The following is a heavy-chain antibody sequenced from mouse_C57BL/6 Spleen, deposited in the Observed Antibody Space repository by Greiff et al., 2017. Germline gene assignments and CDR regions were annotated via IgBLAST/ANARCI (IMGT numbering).Heavy chain of an antibody. D-gene: IGHD2-3*01. Sequence: DVHLVESGGGLVKPGGSLKLSYAASGFTFSSYAMSWVRQTPEKRLEWVATISDGGSYTYYPDNVKGRFTISRDNAKNNLYLQMSHLKSEDTAMYYCARDRYDGFYFDYWGQGTTLTVSS. CDR1: GFTFSSYA. CDR3: ARDRYDGFYFDY. J-gene: IGHJ2*01. CDR2: ISDGGSYT. V-gene: IGHV5-4*01.